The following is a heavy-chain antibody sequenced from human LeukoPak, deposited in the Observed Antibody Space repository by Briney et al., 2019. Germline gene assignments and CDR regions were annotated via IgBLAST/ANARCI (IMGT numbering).Heavy chain of an antibody. Sequence: GGSLRLSCAASGFTFSSYAMSWVRQAPGKGLEWVSAISGSGGSTYYADSVKGRFTISRDNSKDTLYLQMNSLRAEDTAVYYCAKGVVVVAAKYYFDYWGQGTLVTVSS. J-gene: IGHJ4*02. CDR1: GFTFSSYA. D-gene: IGHD2-15*01. V-gene: IGHV3-23*01. CDR3: AKGVVVVAAKYYFDY. CDR2: ISGSGGST.